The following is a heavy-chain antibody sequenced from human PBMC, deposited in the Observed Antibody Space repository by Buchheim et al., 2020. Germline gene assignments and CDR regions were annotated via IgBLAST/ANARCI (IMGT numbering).Heavy chain of an antibody. D-gene: IGHD1-26*01. CDR1: GFTFSSYG. CDR2: ISYDGSNK. J-gene: IGHJ4*02. Sequence: QVQLVESGGGVVQPGRSLRLSCAASGFTFSSYGMHWVRQAPGKGLEWVAVISYDGSNKYYADSVKGRFTISRDNSKNTLYLQMNSLRAEDTALYYWAKEKWELLIDYWGQGTL. CDR3: AKEKWELLIDY. V-gene: IGHV3-30*18.